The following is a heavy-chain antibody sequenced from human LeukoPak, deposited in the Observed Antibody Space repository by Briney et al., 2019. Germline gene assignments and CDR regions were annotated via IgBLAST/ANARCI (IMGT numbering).Heavy chain of an antibody. CDR3: ARHRCSGSSYVCLDF. CDR2: IYYSGST. Sequence: SETLSLTCTVSGGSISSSSYYWGWIRQPPGKGLEWIGRIYYSGSTYYNPSLKSRFTISVDTSKNQFSLKLSSVTAADTAVYFCARHRCSGSSYVCLDFWGQGTLVTVSS. D-gene: IGHD3-10*02. CDR1: GGSISSSSYY. J-gene: IGHJ4*02. V-gene: IGHV4-39*01.